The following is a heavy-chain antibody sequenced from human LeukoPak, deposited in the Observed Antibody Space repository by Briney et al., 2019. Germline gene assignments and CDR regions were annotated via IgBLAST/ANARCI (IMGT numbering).Heavy chain of an antibody. V-gene: IGHV3-53*05. CDR2: TYGGGTT. J-gene: IGHJ3*02. CDR1: GFTFSSYN. Sequence: GGSLRLSCAASGFTFSSYNMNWVRQAPGKGLEWVSITYGGGTTYYADSVKGRFTISRDNSKNTMYLQMNSLRAEDTAVYYCARSTRALVPTADDAFDIWGQGTMVTVSS. CDR3: ARSTRALVPTADDAFDI. D-gene: IGHD2-2*01.